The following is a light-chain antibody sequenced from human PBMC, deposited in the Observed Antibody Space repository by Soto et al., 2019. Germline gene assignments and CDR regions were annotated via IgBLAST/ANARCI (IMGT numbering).Light chain of an antibody. Sequence: QSALTQPPSASGSPGQSVTISCTGTSSDVGDYNYVSWYQQHPGKVPKLMIYEVSKRPSGVPDRFSGSKSGNTASLTVSGLQAEDEADYYCSSYAGSNNGVFGGGTKLTVL. V-gene: IGLV2-8*01. CDR1: SSDVGDYNY. CDR3: SSYAGSNNGV. J-gene: IGLJ3*02. CDR2: EVS.